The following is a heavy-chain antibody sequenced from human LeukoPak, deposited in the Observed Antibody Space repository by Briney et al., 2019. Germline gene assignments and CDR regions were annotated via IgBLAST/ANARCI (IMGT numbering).Heavy chain of an antibody. D-gene: IGHD5-12*01. CDR1: GFTFSTYG. Sequence: GGSLRLSCAASGFTFSTYGMIWVRQARGKGLEGLSYISSSSDSIKYADSVKGRFTSSRDNANNSLYLQMNSLRAEDTAVYYCAKSRIGFSGQLDHWGQGALITVSS. V-gene: IGHV3-48*04. CDR3: AKSRIGFSGQLDH. J-gene: IGHJ4*02. CDR2: ISSSSDSI.